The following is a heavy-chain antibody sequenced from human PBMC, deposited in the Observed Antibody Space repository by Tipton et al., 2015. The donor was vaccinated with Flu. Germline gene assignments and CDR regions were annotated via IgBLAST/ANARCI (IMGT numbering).Heavy chain of an antibody. CDR2: INQGGSEK. CDR1: GFTFSTYW. Sequence: SLRLSCAASGFTFSTYWMGWVRQAPGKGLEWVANINQGGSEKYYVDSVKGRFTISRDNAKNSLYLQLNSLRAEDTAVYYCATLPGDDYWGQGALVTVSS. D-gene: IGHD7-27*01. CDR3: ATLPGDDY. J-gene: IGHJ4*02. V-gene: IGHV3-7*01.